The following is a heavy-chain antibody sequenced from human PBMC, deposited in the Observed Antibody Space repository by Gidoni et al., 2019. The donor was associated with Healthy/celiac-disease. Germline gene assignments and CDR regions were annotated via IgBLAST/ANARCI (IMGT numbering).Heavy chain of an antibody. D-gene: IGHD6-19*01. CDR1: GFTFSRYW. V-gene: IGHV3-74*01. CDR3: ARDGQWLDYFDY. CDR2: INSDGSST. J-gene: IGHJ4*02. Sequence: EVQLVESGGGLVQPGGSLRLSCAASGFTFSRYWMHWVRQAPGKGLVWVSRINSDGSSTSYADSVKGRFTISRDNAKNTLYLQMNSLRAEDTAVYYCARDGQWLDYFDYWGQGTLVTVSS.